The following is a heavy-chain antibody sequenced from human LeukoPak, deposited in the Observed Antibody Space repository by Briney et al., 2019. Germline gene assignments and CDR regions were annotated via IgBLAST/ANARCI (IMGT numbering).Heavy chain of an antibody. CDR1: GFIFDYYS. CDR2: VSPDGRTT. CDR3: AREQPAGSTDY. V-gene: IGHV3-64*01. J-gene: IGHJ4*02. D-gene: IGHD2-2*01. Sequence: GGSLRLSCAASGFIFDYYSMHWVRQAPGKGLEYVSVVSPDGRTTYDTNSVKGRFTISRDNSKNTIYLQMGSLRDDDTAVYYCAREQPAGSTDYWGQGTLVTVSS.